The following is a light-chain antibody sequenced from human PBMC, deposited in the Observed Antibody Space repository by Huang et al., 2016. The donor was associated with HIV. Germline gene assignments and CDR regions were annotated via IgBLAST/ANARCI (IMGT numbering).Light chain of an antibody. CDR3: QQLSSYPLT. CDR1: HGISSS. J-gene: IGKJ4*01. CDR2: DAS. V-gene: IGKV1-9*01. Sequence: IQLTQSPSPLSASVGDTVTITCRASHGISSSLAWYQQQPGKAPYLLVYDASTLRGGVPSRFSGSGSGTEFTLTISSLQPEDFAAYYCQQLSSYPLTFGGGTRVEIK.